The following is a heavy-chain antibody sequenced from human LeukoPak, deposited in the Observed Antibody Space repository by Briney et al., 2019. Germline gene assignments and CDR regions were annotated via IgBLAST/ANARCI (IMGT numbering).Heavy chain of an antibody. Sequence: SETLSLTCAVYGGSFSGYYWSWIRQPPGKGLEWIGEINHSGSTNYNPSLKSRVTISVDTSKNQFSLKLSSVTAADTAVYYCARGPRYNFKSGLDYWGQGTLVTVSS. J-gene: IGHJ4*02. CDR1: GGSFSGYY. CDR3: ARGPRYNFKSGLDY. D-gene: IGHD1-20*01. CDR2: INHSGST. V-gene: IGHV4-34*01.